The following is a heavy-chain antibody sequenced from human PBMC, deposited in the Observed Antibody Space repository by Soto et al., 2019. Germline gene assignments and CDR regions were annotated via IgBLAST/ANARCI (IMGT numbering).Heavy chain of an antibody. V-gene: IGHV4-34*01. J-gene: IGHJ6*02. Sequence: PSETLSLTCAVYGGSFSGYYWSWIRQPPGKGLEWIGEINHSGSTNYNPSLKSRVTISVDTSKNQFSLKLSSVTAADTAVYYCARHSTSCYFCYYYYGMDVWGQGTTVTVS. CDR2: INHSGST. D-gene: IGHD2-2*01. CDR3: ARHSTSCYFCYYYYGMDV. CDR1: GGSFSGYY.